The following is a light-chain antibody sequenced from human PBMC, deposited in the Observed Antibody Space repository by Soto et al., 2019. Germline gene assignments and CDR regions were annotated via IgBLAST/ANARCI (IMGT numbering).Light chain of an antibody. CDR3: QQYNNWPPGT. Sequence: EIVMTQSPATLSVSPGERATLSCRASQSVSSNLAWYQQKPGQAPRLLIYDASTRATGIPARFSGSGSGTEFTLTISNLQSEDFAVYYCQQYNNWPPGTFGQGTKLEIK. CDR1: QSVSSN. CDR2: DAS. V-gene: IGKV3-15*01. J-gene: IGKJ2*01.